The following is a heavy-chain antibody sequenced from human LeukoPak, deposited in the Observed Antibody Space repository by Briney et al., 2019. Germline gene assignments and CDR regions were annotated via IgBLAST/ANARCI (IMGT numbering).Heavy chain of an antibody. CDR2: IYYHGNNK. J-gene: IGHJ4*02. V-gene: IGHV3-30*02. CDR3: ARGNYYGSGCDF. D-gene: IGHD3-10*01. CDR1: GFTFSNYG. Sequence: GGSLRLSCAAFGFTFSNYGMHWVRQAPGKGLEWVAFIYYHGNNKNYADFVKGRFTISRDNSKNTLFLQMNSLRAEDTAVYYCARGNYYGSGCDFWGQGSLVTVSS.